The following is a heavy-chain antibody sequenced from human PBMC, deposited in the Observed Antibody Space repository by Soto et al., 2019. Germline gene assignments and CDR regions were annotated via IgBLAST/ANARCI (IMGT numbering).Heavy chain of an antibody. Sequence: ASVKVSCKASGGTFSSYAISWVRQAPGQGLEWMGGIIPIFGTANYAQKFQGRVTITADESTSTAYMELSSLRSEDTAVYYCARDKGDIVVVVAANGPYYYYGMDVWGQGTTVTVSS. D-gene: IGHD2-15*01. CDR3: ARDKGDIVVVVAANGPYYYYGMDV. CDR1: GGTFSSYA. J-gene: IGHJ6*02. V-gene: IGHV1-69*13. CDR2: IIPIFGTA.